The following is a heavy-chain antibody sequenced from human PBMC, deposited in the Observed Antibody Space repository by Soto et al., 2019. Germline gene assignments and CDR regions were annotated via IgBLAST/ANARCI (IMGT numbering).Heavy chain of an antibody. Sequence: GGSLRLSCAASGFTFSSYAMSWVRQAPGKGLEWVSAISGSGGSTYYADSVKGRFTISRDNSKNTLYLQMNSLRAEDTAVYYCAKIPVIDPIIAAPIPVNYYYYMDVWGKGTTVTVSS. CDR3: AKIPVIDPIIAAPIPVNYYYYMDV. V-gene: IGHV3-23*01. D-gene: IGHD6-6*01. CDR1: GFTFSSYA. CDR2: ISGSGGST. J-gene: IGHJ6*03.